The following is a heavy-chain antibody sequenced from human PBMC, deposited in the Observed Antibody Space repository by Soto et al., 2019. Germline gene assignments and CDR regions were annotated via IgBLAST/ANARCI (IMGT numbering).Heavy chain of an antibody. CDR3: ARARSLFRAGETSVNVFDY. D-gene: IGHD1-1*01. J-gene: IGHJ4*01. V-gene: IGHV1-3*01. CDR1: GYTLTSYG. CDR2: INGGNGGT. Sequence: QVHLVQSGAEVKRPGASVTVSCKASGYTLTSYGVHWVRQAPGGRLEWMGWINGGNGGTILSKKCPGRDTTTRATSANTAYMELSRLTSEDTAVYACARARSLFRAGETSVNVFDYWGQGTLVTVSS.